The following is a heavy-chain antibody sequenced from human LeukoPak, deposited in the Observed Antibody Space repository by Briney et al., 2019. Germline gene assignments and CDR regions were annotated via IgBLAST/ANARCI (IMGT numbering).Heavy chain of an antibody. Sequence: SETLSLTCTVSGDSIGSSSYYWGWIRQPPGKGLEWIGSIFYSGSTYYNPSLKSRVSISLDISKNQFYLKLSSVTAADTAVYYCARDGGEVYSSFTYYYYYYMDVWGKGTTVTVSS. J-gene: IGHJ6*03. CDR1: GDSIGSSSYY. CDR3: ARDGGEVYSSFTYYYYYYMDV. V-gene: IGHV4-39*07. D-gene: IGHD6-13*01. CDR2: IFYSGST.